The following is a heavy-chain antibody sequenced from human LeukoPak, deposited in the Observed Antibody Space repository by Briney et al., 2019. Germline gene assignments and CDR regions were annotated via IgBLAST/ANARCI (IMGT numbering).Heavy chain of an antibody. CDR3: ARDDVDTAMATHPPLDY. J-gene: IGHJ4*02. CDR2: ISSSGSTI. Sequence: LSLTCTVSGGSISSGGYYWSWIRQAPGKGLEWVSYISSSGSTIYYADSVKGRFTISRDNAKNSLYLQMNSLRAEDTAVYYCARDDVDTAMATHPPLDYWGQGTLVTVSS. V-gene: IGHV3-11*04. D-gene: IGHD5-18*01. CDR1: GGSISSGGYY.